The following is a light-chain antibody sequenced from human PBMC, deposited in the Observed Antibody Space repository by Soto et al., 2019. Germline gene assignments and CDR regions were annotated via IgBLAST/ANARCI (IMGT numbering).Light chain of an antibody. CDR1: SSDIGGYNF. V-gene: IGLV2-14*01. CDR3: AQGDNTLGGYV. CDR2: AVT. J-gene: IGLJ1*01. Sequence: QSALTQPASVSGSPGQSITISCTGTSSDIGGYNFVSWYQQHPGKAPKLMIYAVTYRPSGVSDRFSGSKSGNTASLALSGLRSEDEADYYGAQGDNTLGGYVFGTGTKVPVL.